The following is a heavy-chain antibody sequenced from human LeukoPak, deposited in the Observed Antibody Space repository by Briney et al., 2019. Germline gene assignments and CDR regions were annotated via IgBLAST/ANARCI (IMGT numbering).Heavy chain of an antibody. V-gene: IGHV3-53*01. J-gene: IGHJ4*02. CDR1: GFTVSSKY. CDR3: ARVSRLYYDTSGRIFDY. D-gene: IGHD3-22*01. CDR2: IYSGGST. Sequence: GGSLRLSCAASGFTVSSKYMSWVRQAPGKGLEWVSVIYSGGSTYYADSVKGRFTISRDNSKNTLYLQMNSLRAEDTAVYYCARVSRLYYDTSGRIFDYWGQGTLVTVSS.